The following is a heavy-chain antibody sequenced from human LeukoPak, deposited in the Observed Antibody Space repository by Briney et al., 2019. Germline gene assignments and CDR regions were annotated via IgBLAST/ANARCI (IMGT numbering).Heavy chain of an antibody. CDR2: ISGSGGST. CDR3: ARGLYYYDSSGYYGDYFDY. V-gene: IGHV3-23*01. CDR1: GFTFSSYG. D-gene: IGHD3-22*01. Sequence: PGGSLRLSCAASGFTFSSYGMSWVRQAPGKGLEWVSAISGSGGSTYYADSVKGRFTISRDNAKNSLYLQMNSLRAEDTAVYYCARGLYYYDSSGYYGDYFDYWGQGTLVTVSS. J-gene: IGHJ4*02.